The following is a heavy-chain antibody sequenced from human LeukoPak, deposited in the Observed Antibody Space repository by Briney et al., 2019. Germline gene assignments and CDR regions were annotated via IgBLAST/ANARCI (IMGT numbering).Heavy chain of an antibody. CDR1: GFTFSSYE. Sequence: GGSLRLSCAASGFTFSSYEMNWVRQAPGKGLEWVSYISSSGSTIYYADSVKGRFTISRDNAKNSLYLQMNSLKGDDTAVYCCVKDSGFYYIDVWGKGTMVIISS. CDR2: ISSSGSTI. D-gene: IGHD3-10*01. V-gene: IGHV3-48*03. CDR3: VKDSGFYYIDV. J-gene: IGHJ6*03.